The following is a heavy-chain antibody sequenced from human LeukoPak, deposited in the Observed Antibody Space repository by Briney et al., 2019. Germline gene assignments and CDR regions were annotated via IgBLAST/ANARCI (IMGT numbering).Heavy chain of an antibody. J-gene: IGHJ4*02. D-gene: IGHD6-13*01. CDR2: ISGSGGNT. CDR1: GFTFSTYA. Sequence: GGSLRLSCEASGFTFSTYAMSWVRQAPGKGLEWVSAISGSGGNTYYADSVKGRFTISRDNSKSTLYLQMNSLRADDTAVYYCAKMYSNSWYYFDYWGQGILVTVSS. V-gene: IGHV3-23*01. CDR3: AKMYSNSWYYFDY.